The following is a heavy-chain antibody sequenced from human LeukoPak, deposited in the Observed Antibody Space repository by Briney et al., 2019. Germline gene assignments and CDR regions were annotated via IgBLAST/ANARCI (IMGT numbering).Heavy chain of an antibody. Sequence: GGSLRLSXVXSGFPFSSYAMSWVRQAPGKGLEWVSGISGSGDDTYYAASVKGRFTVSRDTSKNTLYLQMNSLRAEDTAVYYCAKDPLNTLMVSPTFDYWGQGTLVTVSS. V-gene: IGHV3-23*01. J-gene: IGHJ4*02. CDR1: GFPFSSYA. CDR2: ISGSGDDT. CDR3: AKDPLNTLMVSPTFDY. D-gene: IGHD5-18*01.